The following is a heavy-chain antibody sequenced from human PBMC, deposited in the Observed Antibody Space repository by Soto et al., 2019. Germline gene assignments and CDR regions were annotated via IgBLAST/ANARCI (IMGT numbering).Heavy chain of an antibody. D-gene: IGHD6-19*01. V-gene: IGHV4-39*01. CDR2: IYYSGST. Sequence: SETLSLTCTVSGGSISSSSYYWGWIRQPPGKGLEWIGSIYYSGSTYYNPSLKSRVTISVDTSKNQFSLKLSSVTAADTAVYYCAKRYSSGWTYYYYYYMDVWGKGTTVTVSS. J-gene: IGHJ6*03. CDR3: AKRYSSGWTYYYYYYMDV. CDR1: GGSISSSSYY.